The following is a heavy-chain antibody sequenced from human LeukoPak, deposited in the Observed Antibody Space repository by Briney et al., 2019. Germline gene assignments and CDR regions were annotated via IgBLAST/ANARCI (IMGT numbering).Heavy chain of an antibody. Sequence: GGPLKLSCAASGFTFSGSAIHWVRQSSGKGLEWVGQIDKKDKGYATATAYAASVKGRFTISRDDSINTAYLQMKSLKTEDTALYYCTRDSGTYNWFDPWGQGTLVTVSS. V-gene: IGHV3-73*01. CDR1: GFTFSGSA. D-gene: IGHD1-26*01. CDR2: IDKKDKGYATAT. J-gene: IGHJ5*02. CDR3: TRDSGTYNWFDP.